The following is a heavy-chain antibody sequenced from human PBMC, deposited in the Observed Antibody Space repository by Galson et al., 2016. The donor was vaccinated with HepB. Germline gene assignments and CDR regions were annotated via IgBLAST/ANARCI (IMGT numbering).Heavy chain of an antibody. CDR2: IYYSGST. J-gene: IGHJ4*02. Sequence: ETLSLTCTVSGGSISSSTYYWAWIRQPPGKGLEWIGAIYYSGSTYYNPSLKSRVTISVDTSKNQFSLQLTSVTAVDTAVYYCARQYESYYDFWSGYPDYWGQGTLVTVSS. D-gene: IGHD3-3*01. V-gene: IGHV4-39*01. CDR1: GGSISSSTYY. CDR3: ARQYESYYDFWSGYPDY.